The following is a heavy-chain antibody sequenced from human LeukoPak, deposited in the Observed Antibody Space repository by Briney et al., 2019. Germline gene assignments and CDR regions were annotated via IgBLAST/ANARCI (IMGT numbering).Heavy chain of an antibody. CDR2: ISGSGGST. Sequence: PGGTLRLSCAASGFTFSSYAMSWVRQAPGKGLEWVSAISGSGGSTYYANSVKGRFTISRDNSKNTLYLQMDSLRAEDTAVYYCAKGYSGYEVDAFDIWGQGTMVTVSS. J-gene: IGHJ3*02. D-gene: IGHD5-12*01. CDR1: GFTFSSYA. V-gene: IGHV3-23*01. CDR3: AKGYSGYEVDAFDI.